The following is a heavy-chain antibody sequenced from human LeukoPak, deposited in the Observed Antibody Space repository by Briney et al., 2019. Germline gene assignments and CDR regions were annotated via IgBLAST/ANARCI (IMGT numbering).Heavy chain of an antibody. D-gene: IGHD2/OR15-2a*01. J-gene: IGHJ4*02. CDR1: GFIFTKYW. Sequence: HPGGSLRLSCAASGFIFTKYWMHWVRQAPGKGLVWVSHVNSDGSATSYADSVKGRYTISRDNAKNTAYLHMNSLRVEDTAVYYCTSFYEANWGQGTLVTVSS. CDR3: TSFYEAN. V-gene: IGHV3-74*01. CDR2: VNSDGSAT.